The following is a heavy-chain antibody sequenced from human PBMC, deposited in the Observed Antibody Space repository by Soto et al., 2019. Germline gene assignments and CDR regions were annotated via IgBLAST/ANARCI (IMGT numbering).Heavy chain of an antibody. D-gene: IGHD6-6*01. J-gene: IGHJ4*02. V-gene: IGHV1-69*01. CDR1: GGSLNNYA. CDR3: AREGLRRGALDY. Sequence: QVQLVQSGAEVKKPGSSVKVSCAASGGSLNNYAVSWVRRTPGQGFEWLGEIIPAFGTPNYAQKFQDRVTITADVLTNTVFMELSSLRSEDTAKYYCAREGLRRGALDYWGQGSLVTVSS. CDR2: IIPAFGTP.